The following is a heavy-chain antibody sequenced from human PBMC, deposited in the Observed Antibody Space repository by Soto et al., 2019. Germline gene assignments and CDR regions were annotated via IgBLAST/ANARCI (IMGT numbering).Heavy chain of an antibody. V-gene: IGHV1-46*01. Sequence: QVQLVQSGAEVKKPGASVKVSCKASGYTFTASYMHWVRQAPGQGLEWMGIIDPSGGSTSYSQKFPGSVTMTRDTSTSPVYMELNSLRSEDTAVFYCARDSGHYYRSDAFDKWGQGTMVTVSS. CDR1: GYTFTASY. CDR3: ARDSGHYYRSDAFDK. D-gene: IGHD1-26*01. CDR2: IDPSGGST. J-gene: IGHJ3*02.